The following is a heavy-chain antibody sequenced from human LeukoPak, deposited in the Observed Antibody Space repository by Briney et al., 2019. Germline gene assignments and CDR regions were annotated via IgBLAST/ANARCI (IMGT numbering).Heavy chain of an antibody. V-gene: IGHV3-7*01. CDR1: GFTFRNYW. CDR2: IKQDGSEK. J-gene: IGHJ4*02. D-gene: IGHD1-26*01. CDR3: ASMWEGGY. Sequence: PGGSLRLSCAASGFTFRNYWVSWVRQAPGKGLEWVATIKQDGSEKYYGDSVKGRFTISRDNAQSSLFLQMNSLRDEDAAVYFCASMWEGGYWGQGTLVTVSS.